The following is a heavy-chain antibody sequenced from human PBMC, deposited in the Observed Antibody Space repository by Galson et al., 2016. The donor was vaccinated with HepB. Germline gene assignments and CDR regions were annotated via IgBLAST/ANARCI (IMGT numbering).Heavy chain of an antibody. D-gene: IGHD4-17*01. Sequence: SLRLSCAASGLTVSTNYMSWVRLAPGKGLEWVSVIYSGGSTYYADSVKGQFTISRDNSKNTLYLQMNSLRAQDTAVYYCARDNTGYDGDWVFYYYGLDVWGQGTTVTVSS. J-gene: IGHJ6*02. CDR1: GLTVSTNY. CDR2: IYSGGST. CDR3: ARDNTGYDGDWVFYYYGLDV. V-gene: IGHV3-53*01.